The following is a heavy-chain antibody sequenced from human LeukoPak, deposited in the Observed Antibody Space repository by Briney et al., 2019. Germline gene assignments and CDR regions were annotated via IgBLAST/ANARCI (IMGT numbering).Heavy chain of an antibody. Sequence: SETLSLTCTVSGGSISSYYWSWIRQPPGKGLEWIGYIYYSGSTNYNPSLKSRVTISVDTSKNQFSLNLNSVTAADTAVYYCARVGDSGTYYAFDYWGQGTLVTVPS. J-gene: IGHJ4*01. CDR2: IYYSGST. V-gene: IGHV4-59*01. CDR3: ARVGDSGTYYAFDY. CDR1: GGSISSYY. D-gene: IGHD1-26*01.